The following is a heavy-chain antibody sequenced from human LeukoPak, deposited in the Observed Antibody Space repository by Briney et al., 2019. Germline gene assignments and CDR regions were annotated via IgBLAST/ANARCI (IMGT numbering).Heavy chain of an antibody. CDR2: IYYSGST. Sequence: PSETLSLTCTVSGGSISSYYWSWIRQPPGKGLEWIGYIYYSGSTNYNPSLKSRVTISVDTSKNQLSLKLSSVTAADTAVYYCAGSYIAVAGIFDYWGQGTLVTVSS. CDR3: AGSYIAVAGIFDY. D-gene: IGHD6-19*01. CDR1: GGSISSYY. V-gene: IGHV4-59*01. J-gene: IGHJ4*02.